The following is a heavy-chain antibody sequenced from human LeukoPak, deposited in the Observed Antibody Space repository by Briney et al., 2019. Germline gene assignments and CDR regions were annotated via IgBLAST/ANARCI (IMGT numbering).Heavy chain of an antibody. Sequence: SETLSLTCTVSGGSISRYYWSWIRQPPGKGLVWFGYVYDSGTTNYNPSLKSRVTISVDTSKNQFSLKLSSVTAADTAVYYCARVSWFPGTSYYYMDVWGKGTTVTVSS. V-gene: IGHV4-59*01. CDR1: GGSISRYY. CDR3: ARVSWFPGTSYYYMDV. J-gene: IGHJ6*03. D-gene: IGHD1-1*01. CDR2: VYDSGTT.